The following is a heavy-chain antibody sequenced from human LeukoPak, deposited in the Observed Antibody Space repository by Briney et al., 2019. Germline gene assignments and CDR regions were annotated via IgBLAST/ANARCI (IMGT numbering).Heavy chain of an antibody. CDR1: GYTLTSYG. J-gene: IGHJ4*02. CDR3: ARDPPVYCSGGSCYGDY. D-gene: IGHD2-15*01. V-gene: IGHV1-18*01. CDR2: ISAYNGNT. Sequence: ASVNVSCKASGYTLTSYGISWVRQAPGQGLEWMGWISAYNGNTNYAQKLQGRVTMTTDTSTSTAYMELRSLRSDDTAVYYCARDPPVYCSGGSCYGDYWGQGTLVTVSS.